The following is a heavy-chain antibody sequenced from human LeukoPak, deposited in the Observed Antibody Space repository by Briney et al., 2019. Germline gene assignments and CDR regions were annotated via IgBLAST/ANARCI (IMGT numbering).Heavy chain of an antibody. J-gene: IGHJ4*02. CDR2: INLNSGGT. CDR3: ARVKSGGNWNYFDY. V-gene: IGHV1-2*02. CDR1: GYTFTGYY. Sequence: ASVKLSCKASGYTFTGYYMHWVRQAPGQGLEWMGWINLNSGGTNYAQKFQGRVTMTRDTSISTAYMELSRLRSDDTAVYYCARVKSGGNWNYFDYWGQGTLVTVSS. D-gene: IGHD1-20*01.